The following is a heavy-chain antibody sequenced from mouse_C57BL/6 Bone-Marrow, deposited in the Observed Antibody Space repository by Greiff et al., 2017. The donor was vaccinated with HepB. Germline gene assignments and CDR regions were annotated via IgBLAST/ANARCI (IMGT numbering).Heavy chain of an antibody. CDR1: GYTFTDYY. Sequence: VQLQHSGPELVKPGASVKISCKASGYTFTDYYINWVKQRPGQGLEWIGWIYPGSGNTKYNEKFKGKATLTVDTSSSTAYMQLSSLTSEDSAVYFCARWGFGNGSSLWYFDVWGTGTTVTVSS. CDR2: IYPGSGNT. J-gene: IGHJ1*03. V-gene: IGHV1-84*01. CDR3: ARWGFGNGSSLWYFDV. D-gene: IGHD1-1*01.